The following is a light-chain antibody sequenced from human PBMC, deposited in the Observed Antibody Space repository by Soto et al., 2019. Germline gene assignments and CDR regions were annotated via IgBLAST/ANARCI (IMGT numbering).Light chain of an antibody. J-gene: IGLJ1*01. V-gene: IGLV1-40*01. CDR3: QSYDSSLSAYV. CDR1: SSNIGAGHD. CDR2: GNN. Sequence: QSVLTQPPSVSGAPGQRVTISCTGSSSNIGAGHDVHWYQQFPGTAPQLLIFGNNNRPSGVPDRFSGSKSGTSASLAITGLQAADEADFYCQSYDSSLSAYVFGTGTKVTVL.